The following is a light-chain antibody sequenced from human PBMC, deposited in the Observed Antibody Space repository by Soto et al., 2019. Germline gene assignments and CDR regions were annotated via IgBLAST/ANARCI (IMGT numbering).Light chain of an antibody. Sequence: QSVLTQPPSASGSPGQSVTISCTGTSSDVGGDNYVSWYQQHPGKAPKLMIYEVSMRPSGVPDRFSGSKSANTASLTVSGLQAEDEADYYCTSRAGHSVVFGGGTQLTVL. CDR2: EVS. CDR3: TSRAGHSVV. CDR1: SSDVGGDNY. V-gene: IGLV2-8*01. J-gene: IGLJ2*01.